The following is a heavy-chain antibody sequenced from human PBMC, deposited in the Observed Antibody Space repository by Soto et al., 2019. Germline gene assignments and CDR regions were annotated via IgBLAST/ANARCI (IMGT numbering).Heavy chain of an antibody. CDR3: ATDGSYAQHV. CDR1: GFTFSNTW. CDR2: INSDGTTT. J-gene: IGHJ6*02. V-gene: IGHV3-74*01. Sequence: GGSLRLSCAASGFTFSNTWMHWVRQAPGKGLVWVSHINSDGTTTTYADSVKGRFTISRDNAKNTVHLQMNSLRAEDTAVYYCATDGSYAQHVWGQGTTVTVS. D-gene: IGHD2-2*01.